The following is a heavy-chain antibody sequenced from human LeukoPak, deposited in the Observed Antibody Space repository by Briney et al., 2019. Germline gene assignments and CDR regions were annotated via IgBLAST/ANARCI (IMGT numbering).Heavy chain of an antibody. V-gene: IGHV1-18*01. D-gene: IGHD5-18*01. J-gene: IGHJ4*02. CDR2: ISCYNGDT. CDR1: GYTFTSNG. Sequence: HRASVKVSCKTSGYTFTSNGITWVRQAPGQGLEWVGWISCYNGDTKYAQKFQGRVTVTTDTSTSTAYMELRSLRSDDTAVYYCARDGGTAGYSSGSDYWGQGTLVTVSS. CDR3: ARDGGTAGYSSGSDY.